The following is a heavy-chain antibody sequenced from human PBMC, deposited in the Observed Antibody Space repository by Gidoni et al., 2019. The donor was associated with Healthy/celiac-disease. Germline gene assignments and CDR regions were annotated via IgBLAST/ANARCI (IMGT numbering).Heavy chain of an antibody. CDR2: INHSGST. CDR1: GGSFSGYY. D-gene: IGHD3-22*01. V-gene: IGHV4-34*01. CDR3: ARRTINYYDSSGYYSPFDY. Sequence: QVQLQQWGAGLLKPSETLSLTCAVYGGSFSGYYWSWIRQPPGKGREWIGEINHSGSTNYNPSLKSRVTISVDTSKNQFSLKLSSVTAADTAVYYCARRTINYYDSSGYYSPFDYWGQGTLVTVSS. J-gene: IGHJ4*02.